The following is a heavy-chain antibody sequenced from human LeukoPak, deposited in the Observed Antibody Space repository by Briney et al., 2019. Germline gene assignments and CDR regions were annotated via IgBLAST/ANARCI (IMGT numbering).Heavy chain of an antibody. V-gene: IGHV3-23*01. CDR3: AKDGLHDSYSSSWFFLSAFDI. D-gene: IGHD6-13*01. Sequence: PGGSLRLSCAASGFTFSSYAMSWVRQAPGKGLEWVSAISGSGGSTYYADSVKGRFTISRDNSKNTLYLQMNSLRAEDTAVYYCAKDGLHDSYSSSWFFLSAFDIWGQGTMVTVSS. CDR2: ISGSGGST. J-gene: IGHJ3*02. CDR1: GFTFSSYA.